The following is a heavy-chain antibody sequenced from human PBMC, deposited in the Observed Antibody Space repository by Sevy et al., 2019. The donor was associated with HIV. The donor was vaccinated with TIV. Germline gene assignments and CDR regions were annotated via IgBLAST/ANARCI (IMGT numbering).Heavy chain of an antibody. CDR2: IIPILGTT. Sequence: ASVKVSCKASGGIFKTYGFSWVRQAPGQGPEWVGGIIPILGTTNYAQKFQDRVTISADEYTKTVHMELRNLRSEDTGVYYCARGGGNRWYYFDYWGQETLVTVSA. V-gene: IGHV1-69*13. J-gene: IGHJ4*02. CDR1: GGIFKTYG. D-gene: IGHD6-13*01. CDR3: ARGGGNRWYYFDY.